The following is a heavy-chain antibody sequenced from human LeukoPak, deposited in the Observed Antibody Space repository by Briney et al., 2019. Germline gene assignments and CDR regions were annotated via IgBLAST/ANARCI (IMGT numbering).Heavy chain of an antibody. CDR3: ARDWYGDYYYYGMDV. D-gene: IGHD4-17*01. CDR1: GCSVSSGSYY. V-gene: IGHV4-61*01. Sequence: SETLSLTCTVSGCSVSSGSYYWSWIRQPPGKGLEWFGYIYYSGSTNYNPSLKSRVTISVDTSKNQFSLKLSSVTAADTAVYYCARDWYGDYYYYGMDVWGQGTTVTVSS. CDR2: IYYSGST. J-gene: IGHJ6*02.